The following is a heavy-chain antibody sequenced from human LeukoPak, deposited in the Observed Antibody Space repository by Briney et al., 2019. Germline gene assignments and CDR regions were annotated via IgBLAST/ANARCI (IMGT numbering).Heavy chain of an antibody. J-gene: IGHJ2*01. Sequence: SETLSLTCTVSGGSISSNYWSWIRQPAGKGLEWIGRIYTRGSTNYNPSLKSRVTMSLDTSKNQFSLKLSSVTAADTAVYYCARTVTVTTSWCYFDLWGRGTLVTVSS. CDR1: GGSISSNY. CDR2: IYTRGST. CDR3: ARTVTVTTSWCYFDL. V-gene: IGHV4-4*07. D-gene: IGHD4-17*01.